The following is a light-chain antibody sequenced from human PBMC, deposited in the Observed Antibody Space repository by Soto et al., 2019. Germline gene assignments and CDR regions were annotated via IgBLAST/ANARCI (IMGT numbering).Light chain of an antibody. CDR2: DAS. J-gene: IGKJ2*01. V-gene: IGKV1-5*01. CDR3: QQYSGSSST. CDR1: QSISNW. Sequence: DIQMTQSPSTLSASVGDRVTITCRASQSISNWLAWYQQKPGKAPKLLISDASNLESGVPSRFSGSGSGTEFTLTISSLQPDDFATYYCQQYSGSSSTFGQGTKLEIK.